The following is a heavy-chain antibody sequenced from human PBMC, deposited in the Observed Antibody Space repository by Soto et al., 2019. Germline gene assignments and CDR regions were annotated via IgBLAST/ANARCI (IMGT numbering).Heavy chain of an antibody. J-gene: IGHJ4*02. CDR1: VFTVSSNY. D-gene: IGHD1-1*01. Sequence: GGSLRLSCTASVFTVSSNYMTWVRQAPGKGLEWVSVIYSGGNTYYADSVKGRFTSSRDKSKNTLYLQMNSLRAEDTAVYYCAGATGRYWGQGTLVTVSS. V-gene: IGHV3-53*01. CDR2: IYSGGNT. CDR3: AGATGRY.